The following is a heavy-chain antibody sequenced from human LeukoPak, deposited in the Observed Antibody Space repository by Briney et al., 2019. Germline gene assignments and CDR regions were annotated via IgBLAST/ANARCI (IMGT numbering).Heavy chain of an antibody. V-gene: IGHV3-7*01. Sequence: GGSLRLSCAASGFDFSNYWMYWVRQAPGKGLEWVANIKQDGGEKYYVDSVRGRFTISRDNAKNSLYLQMNSLRAEDTAVYYCARDLGYNSSWPIFGFDPWGQGTLVTVSS. CDR1: GFDFSNYW. CDR3: ARDLGYNSSWPIFGFDP. D-gene: IGHD6-13*01. CDR2: IKQDGGEK. J-gene: IGHJ5*02.